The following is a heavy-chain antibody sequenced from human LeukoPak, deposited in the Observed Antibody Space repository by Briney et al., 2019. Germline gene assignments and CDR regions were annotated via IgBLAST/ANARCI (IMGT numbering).Heavy chain of an antibody. J-gene: IGHJ5*02. CDR3: ARPVPSRLGWFDP. V-gene: IGHV4-39*01. Sequence: SETLSLTCTVSGGSISSSSYYWGWIRQPPGKGLEWIGSIYYSGSTYYSPSLKSRVTISVDTSKNQFSLKLRSVTAADTAVYYCARPVPSRLGWFDPWGQGTLVTVSS. CDR2: IYYSGST. D-gene: IGHD1-1*01. CDR1: GGSISSSSYY.